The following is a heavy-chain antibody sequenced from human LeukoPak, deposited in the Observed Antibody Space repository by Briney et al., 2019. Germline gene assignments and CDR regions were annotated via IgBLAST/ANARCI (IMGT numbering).Heavy chain of an antibody. CDR2: IYHSGST. Sequence: SETLSLTCTVSGGSISSGGYYWSWIRQPPGKGLEWIGYIYHSGSTYYNPSLKSRVTISVDRSKNQFSLKLSSVTAADTAVYYCARDLDYGGNSGGFDYWGQGTLVTVSS. V-gene: IGHV4-30-2*01. J-gene: IGHJ4*02. CDR1: GGSISSGGYY. CDR3: ARDLDYGGNSGGFDY. D-gene: IGHD4-23*01.